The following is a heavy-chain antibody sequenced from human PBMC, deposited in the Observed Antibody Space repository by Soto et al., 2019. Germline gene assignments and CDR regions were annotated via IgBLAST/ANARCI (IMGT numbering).Heavy chain of an antibody. Sequence: PSETLSLTCTVSGGSISSGGYYWSWIRQHPGKGLEWIGYIYNSGNTYYNTSLKSRVTISVDTSKNQFSLKLSSMTAANTAVYYCSIDYPVYYGSGRRINWFDPWGQGTLVTVSS. J-gene: IGHJ5*02. V-gene: IGHV4-31*03. CDR3: SIDYPVYYGSGRRINWFDP. D-gene: IGHD3-10*01. CDR1: GGSISSGGYY. CDR2: IYNSGNT.